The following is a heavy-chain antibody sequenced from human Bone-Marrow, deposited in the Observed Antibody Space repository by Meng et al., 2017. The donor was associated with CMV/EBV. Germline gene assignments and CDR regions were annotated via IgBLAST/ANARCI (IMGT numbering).Heavy chain of an antibody. Sequence: ASVKVSCKASGDTFSSYTISWVRQVPGQGLEWMGWINPNSGGTNYAQKFQGRVTMTRDTSISTAHMELSRLRSDDTAVYYCARRRYDYGDSRWFDPWGQGTLVTVSS. D-gene: IGHD4-17*01. CDR3: ARRRYDYGDSRWFDP. CDR1: GDTFSSYT. V-gene: IGHV1-2*02. CDR2: INPNSGGT. J-gene: IGHJ5*02.